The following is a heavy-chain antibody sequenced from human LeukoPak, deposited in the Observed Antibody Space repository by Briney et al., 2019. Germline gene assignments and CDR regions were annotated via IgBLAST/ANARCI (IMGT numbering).Heavy chain of an antibody. CDR3: ARAHYDFWSGYWNFDY. D-gene: IGHD3-3*01. CDR2: IYYSGST. J-gene: IGHJ4*02. V-gene: IGHV4-59*01. Sequence: SETLSLTCTVSGGSISSYYWSWIRQPPGKGLEWIGYIYYSGSTNYNPSLKSRVTISVDTSKNQFSLKLSSVTAADTAVYYCARAHYDFWSGYWNFDYWGQGTLVTVSS. CDR1: GGSISSYY.